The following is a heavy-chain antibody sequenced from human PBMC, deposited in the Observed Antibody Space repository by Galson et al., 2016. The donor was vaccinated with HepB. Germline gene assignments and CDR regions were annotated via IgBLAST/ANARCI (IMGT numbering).Heavy chain of an antibody. V-gene: IGHV3-49*03. CDR2: IRGTTYGGTT. Sequence: SLRLSCAASGFTFGDYAMSWFRQAPGKGLEWVGFIRGTTYGGTTDYAASVKGRFTISRDDSKSIAYLQMNSLKTEDTAVYYCTTGKGFDAFDFWGRGTMVTVSS. CDR1: GFTFGDYA. J-gene: IGHJ3*01. CDR3: TTGKGFDAFDF.